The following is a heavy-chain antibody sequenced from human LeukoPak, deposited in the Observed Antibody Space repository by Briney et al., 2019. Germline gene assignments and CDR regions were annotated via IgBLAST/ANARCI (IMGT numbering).Heavy chain of an antibody. J-gene: IGHJ4*02. Sequence: PGGSLRLSCAASGFTFSSYAMHWVRQAPGKGLEWVVVISYDGSNKYYADSVKGRFTISRDNSKNTLYLQMNSLRAEDTAVYYCARDGSYDYVWGSYRPRFDYWGQGTLVTVSS. CDR2: ISYDGSNK. CDR3: ARDGSYDYVWGSYRPRFDY. D-gene: IGHD3-16*02. CDR1: GFTFSSYA. V-gene: IGHV3-30-3*01.